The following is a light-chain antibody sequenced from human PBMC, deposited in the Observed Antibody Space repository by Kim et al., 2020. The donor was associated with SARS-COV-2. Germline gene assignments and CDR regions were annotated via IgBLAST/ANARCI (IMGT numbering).Light chain of an antibody. V-gene: IGLV1-47*01. CDR1: MSNIGNNF. J-gene: IGLJ3*02. CDR3: ASWDDGLNGPV. CDR2: RNH. Sequence: QSVTIACSGSMSNIGNNFVYWYQQLPGAAPKLLVYRNHERPSGVPDRFSGSKSDTSASLAITGLRSADEADYYCASWDDGLNGPVFGGGTQLTVL.